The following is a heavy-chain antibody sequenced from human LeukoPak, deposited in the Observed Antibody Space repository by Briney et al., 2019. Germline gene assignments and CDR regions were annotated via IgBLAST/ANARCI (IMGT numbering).Heavy chain of an antibody. Sequence: ASVKVSCKASGGTFSSYAISWVRQAPGQGLEWMGWISAYNGNTNYAQKLQGRVTMTTDTSTSTAYMELRSLRSDDTAVYYCARVPPYSRSYSELGYWGQGTLVTVSS. CDR3: ARVPPYSRSYSELGY. V-gene: IGHV1-18*01. CDR1: GGTFSSYA. J-gene: IGHJ4*02. D-gene: IGHD1-26*01. CDR2: ISAYNGNT.